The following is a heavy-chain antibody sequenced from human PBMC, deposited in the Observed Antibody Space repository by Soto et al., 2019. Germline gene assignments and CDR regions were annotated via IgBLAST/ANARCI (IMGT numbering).Heavy chain of an antibody. V-gene: IGHV6-1*01. D-gene: IGHD3-16*02. CDR1: GDSVSSNSAA. CDR3: ARGITFGGVIARYYFDY. CDR2: TYYRSKWYN. Sequence: QSPTLSLTCAISGDSVSSNSAAWNWIRQSPSRGLEWLGRTYYRSKWYNDYAVSVKSRITINPDTSKNQFSLQLNSVTPEDTAVYYCARGITFGGVIARYYFDYWGQGTLVTVSS. J-gene: IGHJ4*02.